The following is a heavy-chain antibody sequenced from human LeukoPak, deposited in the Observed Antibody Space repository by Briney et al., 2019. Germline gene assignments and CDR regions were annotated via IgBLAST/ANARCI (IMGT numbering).Heavy chain of an antibody. J-gene: IGHJ4*02. D-gene: IGHD3/OR15-3a*01. CDR3: VRLGRMGNVVY. CDR1: GGSISRTSQY. CDR2: MYYSGAT. V-gene: IGHV4-39*01. Sequence: SETLPLTCTVSGGSISRTSQYWGWLRQPPENGLEWIGSMYYSGATYYNPSLKSRVTISLDTSKNQFSLTLASVTAADTAVYYCVRLGRMGNVVYWGQGTLVPVSS.